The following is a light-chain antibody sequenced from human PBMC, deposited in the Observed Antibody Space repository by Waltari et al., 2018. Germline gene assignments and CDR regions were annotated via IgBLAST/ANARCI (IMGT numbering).Light chain of an antibody. CDR3: QQYKNWPPWT. CDR1: QSVRSN. Sequence: EIVMTQSPATLSVSPGERATLSCRASQSVRSNLAWYQQKPGQAPRPPISGASTRATGIPARFSGSGSGTEFTLTISSLQSEDFAVYYCQQYKNWPPWTFGQGTKVEIK. CDR2: GAS. V-gene: IGKV3-15*01. J-gene: IGKJ1*01.